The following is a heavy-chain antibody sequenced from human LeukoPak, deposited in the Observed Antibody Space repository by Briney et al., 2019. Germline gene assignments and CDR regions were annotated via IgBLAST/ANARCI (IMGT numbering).Heavy chain of an antibody. CDR2: ISSSSSYI. J-gene: IGHJ4*02. V-gene: IGHV3-21*01. CDR1: GFTFSSYS. D-gene: IGHD3-10*01. CDR3: ARDPTTMVRGVKLDY. Sequence: PGGSLRLSCAASGFTFSSYSMNWVRQAPGKGLEWVSSISSSSSYIYYADSVKGRFTISRDNAKNSLYLQMNSLRAEDTAVYYCARDPTTMVRGVKLDYWGQGTLVTVSS.